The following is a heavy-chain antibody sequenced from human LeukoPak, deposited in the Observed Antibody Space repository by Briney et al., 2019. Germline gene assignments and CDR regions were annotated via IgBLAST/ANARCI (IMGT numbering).Heavy chain of an antibody. V-gene: IGHV3-7*01. CDR3: AGPTWYFDY. J-gene: IGHJ4*02. CDR1: GFAFSNSW. Sequence: GGSLRLSCTASGFAFSNSWMAWVRQAPGKGLEWVAIIERDGSQTLYVDSVRGRFVISRDNARNSLYLEMNSLRVEDTAVYYCAGPTWYFDYWGQGTLVIVSS. CDR2: IERDGSQT.